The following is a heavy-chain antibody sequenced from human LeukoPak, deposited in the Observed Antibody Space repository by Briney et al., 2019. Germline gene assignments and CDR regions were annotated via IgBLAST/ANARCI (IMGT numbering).Heavy chain of an antibody. D-gene: IGHD2/OR15-2a*01. J-gene: IGHJ5*02. CDR1: GGSISSYY. Sequence: PSETLSLTCIVSGGSISSYYWSWIRQPAGKGLEWIGRIYSSGSTNYNPSLKSRVTISVDTSKNQFSLKLSSVTAADTAVYYCARSDYLSFDPWGQGTLVTVSS. V-gene: IGHV4-4*07. CDR3: ARSDYLSFDP. CDR2: IYSSGST.